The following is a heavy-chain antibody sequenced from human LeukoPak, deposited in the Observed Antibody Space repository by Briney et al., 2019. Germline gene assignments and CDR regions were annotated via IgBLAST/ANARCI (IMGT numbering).Heavy chain of an antibody. V-gene: IGHV4-34*01. CDR1: GGSFSGYY. CDR3: AGDYLWEADY. CDR2: INHSGST. Sequence: PSETLSLTCAVYGGSFSGYYWSWIRQPPGKGLEWIGEINHSGSTNYNPSLKSRVTISVDTSKNHFSLNLRSVTAADTAVYYCAGDYLWEADYWGQGTLVTVSS. D-gene: IGHD1-26*01. J-gene: IGHJ4*02.